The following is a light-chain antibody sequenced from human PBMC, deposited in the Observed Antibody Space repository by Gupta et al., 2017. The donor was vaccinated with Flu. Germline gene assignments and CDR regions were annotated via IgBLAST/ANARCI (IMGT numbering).Light chain of an antibody. CDR1: GSKIGVGYD. CDR3: QSYDNSLTASV. J-gene: IGLJ2*01. Sequence: QSVLPQPPSVSEAPGQRVTISCTGSGSKIGVGYDVYWYQRRPGAAPKVLIYSNTNRPSGVPDRFSGSMSGTSASLAITGLQAEDEADYFCQSYDNSLTASVFGGGTKLAVL. V-gene: IGLV1-40*01. CDR2: SNT.